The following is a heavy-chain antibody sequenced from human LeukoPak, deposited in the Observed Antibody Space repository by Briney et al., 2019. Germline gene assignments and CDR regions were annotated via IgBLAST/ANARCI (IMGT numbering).Heavy chain of an antibody. CDR1: GGSVSSDSYF. CDR3: ARGQRRVQDY. J-gene: IGHJ4*02. CDR2: IYYSGST. V-gene: IGHV4-61*01. Sequence: PSETLSLTCTVSGGSVSSDSYFWTWIRQPPGKGLEWIGYIYYSGSTNYNPSLKSRVTISLDTSKSQISLKLSSVTAADTAVYYCARGQRRVQDYWGQGTLVTVSS.